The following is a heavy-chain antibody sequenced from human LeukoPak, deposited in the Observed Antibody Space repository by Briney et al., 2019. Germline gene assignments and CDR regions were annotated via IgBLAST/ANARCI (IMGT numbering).Heavy chain of an antibody. D-gene: IGHD5-18*01. J-gene: IGHJ4*02. CDR2: IWYDGSNK. V-gene: IGHV3-33*06. Sequence: GRSLRLSCAASGFTFSSYGMHWVRQAPGKGLEWVAVIWYDGSNKYYADSVKGRFTISRDNSKNTLYLQMNSLRAEDTAVYYCAKGRRRGGYSYGERDYYFDYWGQGTLVTVSS. CDR1: GFTFSSYG. CDR3: AKGRRRGGYSYGERDYYFDY.